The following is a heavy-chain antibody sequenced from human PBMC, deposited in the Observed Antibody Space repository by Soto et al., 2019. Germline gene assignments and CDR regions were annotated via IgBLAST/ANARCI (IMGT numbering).Heavy chain of an antibody. CDR2: LYATGTT. CDR3: VRDGTKTLRDWFDP. D-gene: IGHD1-1*01. Sequence: PSATLSLTCTVSGASISGFYWSWIRKSAGKGLEWIGRLYATGTTDYNPSLKSRVMMSVDTSKKQFSLKLRSVTAADTAVYYCVRDGTKTLRDWFDPWGQGISVTVSS. V-gene: IGHV4-4*07. CDR1: GASISGFY. J-gene: IGHJ5*02.